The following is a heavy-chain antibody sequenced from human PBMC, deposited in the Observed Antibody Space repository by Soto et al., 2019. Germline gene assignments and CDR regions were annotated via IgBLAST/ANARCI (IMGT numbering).Heavy chain of an antibody. CDR2: IYPGDSDT. CDR3: ATCCISKKSSTSCKTHGGRDV. Sequence: GDSLNISCKGPGYSFTSYWIGWVRQMPGKGLEWMGIIYPGDSDTRYSPSFQGQVTISADKSISTAYLQWSSLKASDTAMYYCATCCISKKSSTSCKTHGGRDVCRQGTTVTVSS. J-gene: IGHJ6*02. CDR1: GYSFTSYW. D-gene: IGHD2-2*01. V-gene: IGHV5-51*01.